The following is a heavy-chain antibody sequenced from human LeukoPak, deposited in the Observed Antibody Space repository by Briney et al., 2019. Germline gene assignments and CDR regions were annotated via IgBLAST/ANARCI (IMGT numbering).Heavy chain of an antibody. V-gene: IGHV3-33*01. Sequence: GGSLRLSCAASGFTFSNNGMHWVRQAPGKGLEWVALIWYDGSKKYHGDSVKGRFTISRDNSENMLYLQMNSLGAEDTAVYYCARDRLYYYDSSGYPDYWGQGTLVTVSS. D-gene: IGHD3-22*01. CDR3: ARDRLYYYDSSGYPDY. CDR1: GFTFSNNG. CDR2: IWYDGSKK. J-gene: IGHJ4*02.